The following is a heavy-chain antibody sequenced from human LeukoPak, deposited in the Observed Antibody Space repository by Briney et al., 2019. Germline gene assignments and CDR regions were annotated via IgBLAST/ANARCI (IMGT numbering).Heavy chain of an antibody. J-gene: IGHJ4*02. CDR1: RFTFSDYY. V-gene: IGHV3-11*04. CDR2: ISSSGSTI. D-gene: IGHD3-10*01. Sequence: PGGCLRLSCAASRFTFSDYYMSWIRQAPGKGLEWVSYISSSGSTIYYADSVKGRFTISRDNAKNSLYLQMNSLRAEDTAVYYCARAGAYPGSGSYYNEVYYFDDWGQGTLVTVSS. CDR3: ARAGAYPGSGSYYNEVYYFDD.